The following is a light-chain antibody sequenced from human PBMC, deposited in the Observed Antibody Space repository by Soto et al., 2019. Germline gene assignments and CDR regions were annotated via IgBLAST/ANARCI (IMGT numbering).Light chain of an antibody. J-gene: IGKJ4*01. V-gene: IGKV3-20*01. CDR3: QQYGSSPLT. CDR2: GAS. CDR1: QSVSSNY. Sequence: EIVLTQSPGTLSLSPGERATLSCRASQSVSSNYLAWYQQTPGQAPRLLIYGASSRATGIPDRFSGSGSGTDFTLTISRLEPEDFALYHCQQYGSSPLTFGGGTKVEIK.